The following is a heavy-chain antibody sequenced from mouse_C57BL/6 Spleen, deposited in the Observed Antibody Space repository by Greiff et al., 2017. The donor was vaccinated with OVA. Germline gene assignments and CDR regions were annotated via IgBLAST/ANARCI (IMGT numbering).Heavy chain of an antibody. J-gene: IGHJ2*01. D-gene: IGHD4-1*01. CDR2: ISDGGSYT. Sequence: EVKLMESGGGLVKPGGSLKLSCAASGFTFSSSAMSWVRQTPEKGLEWVATISDGGSYTYYPDNVKGRFTISRDNAKNNLYLQMSHLKSQSTAMDYCATDGIYFVYWAQGTTPTVSS. V-gene: IGHV5-4*01. CDR3: ATDGIYFVY. CDR1: GFTFSSSA.